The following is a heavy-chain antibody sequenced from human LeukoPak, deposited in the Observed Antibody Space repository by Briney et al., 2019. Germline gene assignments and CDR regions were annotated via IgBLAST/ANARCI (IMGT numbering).Heavy chain of an antibody. V-gene: IGHV4-39*01. J-gene: IGHJ2*01. CDR1: GGSISSSSYY. Sequence: SETLSLCGTVSGGSISSSSYYWGWIRQPPGKGLEWIGSIYYSGSTYYNPSLKSRVTISVDTSKNQFSLKLSSVTAADTAVYYCARQYQLRYFDWLLYWYFDLWGR. D-gene: IGHD3-9*01. CDR3: ARQYQLRYFDWLLYWYFDL. CDR2: IYYSGST.